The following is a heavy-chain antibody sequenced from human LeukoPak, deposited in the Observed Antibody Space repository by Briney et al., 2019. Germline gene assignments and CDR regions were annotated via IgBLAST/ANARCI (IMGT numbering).Heavy chain of an antibody. J-gene: IGHJ4*02. CDR2: ISRSGSTI. D-gene: IGHD3-16*01. Sequence: PGGSLRLSCAASGFTFSTYSVNWVRQAPGKGLEWVSYISRSGSTIYYADSVKGRFTIPRDNAQNSLYLQMDSLRAEDTAVYYCASAEGATIGGLNYWGQGALVTVSS. CDR3: ASAEGATIGGLNY. CDR1: GFTFSTYS. V-gene: IGHV3-48*04.